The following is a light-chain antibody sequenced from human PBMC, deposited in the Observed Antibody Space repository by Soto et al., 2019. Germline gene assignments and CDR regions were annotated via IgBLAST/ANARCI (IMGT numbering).Light chain of an antibody. V-gene: IGKV3D-20*01. CDR2: DAS. CDR1: QSVSSSY. J-gene: IGKJ3*01. Sequence: EIVLTQSPATLSLSPGERATLSCGASQSVSSSYLAWYQQKPGLAPRLLLYDASSRATGIPDRFSGSRSGTDFTLTISRLVPEDFAVYYAQQYGSSPFTFGPGTKVDIK. CDR3: QQYGSSPFT.